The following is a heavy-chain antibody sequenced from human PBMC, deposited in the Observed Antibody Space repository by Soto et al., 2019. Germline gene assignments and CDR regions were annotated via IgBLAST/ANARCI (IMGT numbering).Heavy chain of an antibody. CDR2: ISGSGGST. Sequence: PGGSLRLSCAASGFTFSSYAMSWVRQAPGKGLEWVSAISGSGGSTYYADSVKGRFTISRDNSKNTLYLQMNSLRAEDTAVYYCAKDEAPLEYYYDSSGYYLDYWGQGTLVTSPQ. J-gene: IGHJ4*02. CDR1: GFTFSSYA. D-gene: IGHD3-22*01. CDR3: AKDEAPLEYYYDSSGYYLDY. V-gene: IGHV3-23*01.